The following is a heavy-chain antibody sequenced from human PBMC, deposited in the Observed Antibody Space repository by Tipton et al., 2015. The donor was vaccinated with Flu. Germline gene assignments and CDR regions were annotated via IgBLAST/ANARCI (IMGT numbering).Heavy chain of an antibody. CDR3: AGDGRPYCDLTGCHSPHVFDI. J-gene: IGHJ3*02. CDR2: IYYSGST. CDR1: GGSISSSSYY. Sequence: TLSLTCTVSGGSISSSSYYWGWIRQPPGKGLEWIGSIYYSGSTYYNPSLKSRVTISVDTSKNQFSLKLSSVTAADTAVYYCAGDGRPYCDLTGCHSPHVFDIWGQGTKVTVSS. D-gene: IGHD3/OR15-3a*01. V-gene: IGHV4-39*07.